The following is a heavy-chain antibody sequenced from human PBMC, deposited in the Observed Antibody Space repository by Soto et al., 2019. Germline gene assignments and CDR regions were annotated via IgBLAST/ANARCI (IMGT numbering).Heavy chain of an antibody. V-gene: IGHV3-21*01. Sequence: LRLSCAASGFTFSSYSMNWVRQAPGKGLEWVSSISSSSSYIYYADSVKGRFTISRDNAKNSLYLQMNSLRAEDTAVYYCARVVGGYCSSTSCPPGAFDIWGQGTMATVSS. CDR2: ISSSSSYI. CDR1: GFTFSSYS. J-gene: IGHJ3*02. D-gene: IGHD2-2*01. CDR3: ARVVGGYCSSTSCPPGAFDI.